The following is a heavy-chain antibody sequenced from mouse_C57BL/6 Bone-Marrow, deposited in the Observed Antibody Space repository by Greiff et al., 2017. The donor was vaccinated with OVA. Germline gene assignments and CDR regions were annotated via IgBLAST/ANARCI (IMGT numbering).Heavy chain of an antibody. CDR3: ARTWYYGSSKDY. CDR2: ISSGGSST. CDR1: GFTFSSYG. V-gene: IGHV5-6*01. Sequence: EVHLVESGGDLVKPGGSLKLSCAASGFTFSSYGMSWVRQTPDKRLEWVATISSGGSSTYYPDSVKGRFTISGDNAKNTLYMQMSSLKSEDTAMYYCARTWYYGSSKDYWGQGTTLTVSS. J-gene: IGHJ2*01. D-gene: IGHD1-1*01.